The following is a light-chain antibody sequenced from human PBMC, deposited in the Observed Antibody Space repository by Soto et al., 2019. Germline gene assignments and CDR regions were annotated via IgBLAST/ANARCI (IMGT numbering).Light chain of an antibody. V-gene: IGKV1-39*01. CDR1: QPLSTY. CDR3: HQSYATPLYT. Sequence: DVQMTQSPFFLSTSVGDTIAITCRASQPLSTYLNWYQHKPGKAPNLLISAASILQPGVPSRVSGSGSGTHVTLTIIKLLPDDCATYLCHQSYATPLYTFGQAT. CDR2: AAS. J-gene: IGKJ2*01.